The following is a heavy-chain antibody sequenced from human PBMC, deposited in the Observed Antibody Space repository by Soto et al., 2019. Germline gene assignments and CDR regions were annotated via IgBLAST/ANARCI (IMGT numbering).Heavy chain of an antibody. CDR1: GFSFSDYY. Sequence: GGSLRLSCAASGFSFSDYYMTWIRQAPGQGLEWVSYISSRSGTIFYAESVKGRITLSRDNSKNSMKLQMNSLRAEDTAVYYCAREVDRALVGSPHYFDYWGQGTLVTVSS. J-gene: IGHJ4*01. V-gene: IGHV3-11*04. CDR3: AREVDRALVGSPHYFDY. CDR2: ISSRSGTI. D-gene: IGHD5-18*01.